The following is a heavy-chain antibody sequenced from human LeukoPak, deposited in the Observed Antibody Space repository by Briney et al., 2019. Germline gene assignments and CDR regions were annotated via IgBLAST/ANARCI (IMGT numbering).Heavy chain of an antibody. V-gene: IGHV3-74*01. CDR2: ISGDGSGT. Sequence: QPGGSLRLSCAASGFTFSSYWMHWVRQAPGKGLVWVSRISGDGSGTDYADSVKGRFTISRDNAKNTLYLQMNSLRAEDTAVYYCARAGDYYDSSGYWGNACDIWGQGTKVTVSS. CDR3: ARAGDYYDSSGYWGNACDI. CDR1: GFTFSSYW. D-gene: IGHD3-22*01. J-gene: IGHJ3*02.